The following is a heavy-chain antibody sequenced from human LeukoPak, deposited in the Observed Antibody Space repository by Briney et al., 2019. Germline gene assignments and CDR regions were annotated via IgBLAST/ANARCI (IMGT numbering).Heavy chain of an antibody. CDR2: IYYTGGT. J-gene: IGHJ4*02. D-gene: IGHD4-11*01. CDR3: ARHGGTRITLVEVYYFDY. CDR1: GGSITTSSYY. Sequence: SENLSLTCTVSGGSITTSSYYWAWIRQPPEKGLEWIGSIYYTGGTNYSPSLKSRVTISVDTSKNQFSLKLSSVTAADTAVYYCARHGGTRITLVEVYYFDYWGQGTPVTVSS. V-gene: IGHV4-39*01.